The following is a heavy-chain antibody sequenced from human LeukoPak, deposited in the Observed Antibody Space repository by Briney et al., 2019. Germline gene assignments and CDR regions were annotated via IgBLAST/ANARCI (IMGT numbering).Heavy chain of an antibody. CDR1: GGSISSGSYY. J-gene: IGHJ4*02. CDR3: ASEIIVGATGLDY. D-gene: IGHD1-26*01. V-gene: IGHV4-61*02. Sequence: SETLSLTCTVSGGSISSGSYYWSWIRQPAGKGLEWIGRIYTSGSTNYNPSLKSRVTISVDTSKNQFSLKLSSVTAADTAVYYCASEIIVGATGLDYWGQGTLVTVSS. CDR2: IYTSGST.